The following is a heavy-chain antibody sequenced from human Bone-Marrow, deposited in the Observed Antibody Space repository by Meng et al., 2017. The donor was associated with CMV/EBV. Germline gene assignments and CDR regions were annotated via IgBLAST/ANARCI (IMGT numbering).Heavy chain of an antibody. J-gene: IGHJ4*02. CDR3: ASLPLGANQASDY. V-gene: IGHV1-2*02. Sequence: ASVKVSCKASGGTFSSYTISWVRQAPGQGLEWMAWINPNSGATNYAQKFQGRVTMTRDTSISTAYMELSRLRSDDTAVYYCASLPLGANQASDYWGQGTLVTVSS. CDR2: INPNSGAT. CDR1: GGTFSSYT. D-gene: IGHD1-26*01.